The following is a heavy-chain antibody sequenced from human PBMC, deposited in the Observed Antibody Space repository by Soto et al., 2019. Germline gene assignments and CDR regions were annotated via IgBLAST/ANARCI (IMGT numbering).Heavy chain of an antibody. CDR1: GYTFTSYG. D-gene: IGHD2-2*03. J-gene: IGHJ4*02. CDR2: ISAYNGNT. CDR3: ARVVDIVLVPAAGFDY. V-gene: IGHV1-18*01. Sequence: ASVKVSCKASGYTFTSYGISWVRQAPGQGLEWMGWISAYNGNTNYAQKLQGRVTMTTDTSTSTAYMELRSPRSDDTAVYYCARVVDIVLVPAAGFDYWGQGTLVTVSS.